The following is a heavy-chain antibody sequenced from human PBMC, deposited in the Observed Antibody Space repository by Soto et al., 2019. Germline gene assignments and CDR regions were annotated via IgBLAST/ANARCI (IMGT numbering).Heavy chain of an antibody. J-gene: IGHJ4*02. CDR1: GFTFSSYS. CDR2: ISSSSSYI. CDR3: ARDNAHRYYYDSSGYPYYFDY. D-gene: IGHD3-22*01. V-gene: IGHV3-21*01. Sequence: GGSLRLSCAASGFTFSSYSMNWVRQAPGKGLEWVSSISSSSSYIYYADSVKGRFTISRDNAKNSLYLQMNSLRAEDTAVCYCARDNAHRYYYDSSGYPYYFDYWGQGTLVTVSS.